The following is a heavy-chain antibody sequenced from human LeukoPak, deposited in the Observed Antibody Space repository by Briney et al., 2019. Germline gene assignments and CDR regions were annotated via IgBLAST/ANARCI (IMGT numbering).Heavy chain of an antibody. CDR3: ARHLEQQLAPYDY. CDR1: GGSISSSSYY. J-gene: IGHJ4*02. D-gene: IGHD6-13*01. CDR2: IYYSGST. V-gene: IGHV4-39*01. Sequence: SETLSLTCTVSGGSISSSSYYWGWIRQPPGKGLEWIGSIYYSGSTYYNPSLKSRVTISVDTSKNQFSLKLSSVTAADTAVYYCARHLEQQLAPYDYWGQGTLVTVSP.